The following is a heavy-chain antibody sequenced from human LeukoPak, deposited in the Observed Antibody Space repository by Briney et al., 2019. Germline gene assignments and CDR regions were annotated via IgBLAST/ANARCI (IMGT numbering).Heavy chain of an antibody. V-gene: IGHV4-39*01. CDR1: GGSISSSSYY. D-gene: IGHD3/OR15-3a*01. CDR3: ARQTGSGLFILP. J-gene: IGHJ4*02. CDR2: IYYSGST. Sequence: SETLSLTCTVSGGSISSSSYYWGWIRQPPGKGLEWIGSIYYSGSTYYNPSLKSRVTISVDTSKNRFSLKLTSVTAADTAVYYCARQTGSGLFILPGGQGTLVTVSS.